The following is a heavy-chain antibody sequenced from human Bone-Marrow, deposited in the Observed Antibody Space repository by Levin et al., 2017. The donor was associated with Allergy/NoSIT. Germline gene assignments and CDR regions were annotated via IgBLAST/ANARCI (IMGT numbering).Heavy chain of an antibody. D-gene: IGHD2-2*01. Sequence: ASVKVSCAASGFTFSSYAMSWVRQAPGKGLEWVSGIRGSGGSTYHADSVKGRFTISRDNSKNTLYLQMNSLRAEDTAVYYCAKPKVEDYFYYMDVWGRGTTVTVSS. J-gene: IGHJ6*03. CDR1: GFTFSSYA. CDR2: IRGSGGST. V-gene: IGHV3-23*01. CDR3: AKPKVEDYFYYMDV.